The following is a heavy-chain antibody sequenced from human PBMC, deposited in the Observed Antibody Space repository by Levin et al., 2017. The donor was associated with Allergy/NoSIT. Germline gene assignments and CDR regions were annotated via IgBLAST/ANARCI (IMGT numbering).Heavy chain of an antibody. D-gene: IGHD3-10*01. CDR3: ARGIWFGESYYYYGMDV. CDR2: IYTSGST. Sequence: SETLSLTCTVSGGSISSYYWSWIRQPAGKGLEWIGRIYTSGSTNHNPSLKSRVTMSVDTSKNQFSLKLSSVTAADTDVYYCARGIWFGESYYYYGMDVWGQGTTVTVSS. V-gene: IGHV4-4*07. CDR1: GGSISSYY. J-gene: IGHJ6*02.